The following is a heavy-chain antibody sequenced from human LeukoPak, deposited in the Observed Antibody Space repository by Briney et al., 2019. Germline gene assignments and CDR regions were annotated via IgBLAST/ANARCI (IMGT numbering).Heavy chain of an antibody. CDR1: GGSISGYY. V-gene: IGHV4-59*01. D-gene: IGHD2-2*01. CDR3: AYQGNGLDV. Sequence: SETLSLTCTVSGGSISGYYWSWIRQSPRKGLEWIGYIYYSGSTNYNPALKSRVTISVDTPKTQFSLKLGSVTAADTAVYYCAYQGNGLDVWGQGTTVTVS. CDR2: IYYSGST. J-gene: IGHJ6*02.